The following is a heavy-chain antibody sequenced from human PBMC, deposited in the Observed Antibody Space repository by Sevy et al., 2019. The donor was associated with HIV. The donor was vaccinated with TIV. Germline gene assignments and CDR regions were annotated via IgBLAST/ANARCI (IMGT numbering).Heavy chain of an antibody. CDR3: ARERLAVAGIGYYFDY. Sequence: GGSLRLSCAASRFTFSSYGMHWVRQAPGKGLEWVAVIWYDGTNKEYADSVKGRFTISRDNSKNTLYLQMSSLRADDTAVYYCARERLAVAGIGYYFDYWGQGTLVTVS. CDR1: RFTFSSYG. V-gene: IGHV3-33*01. CDR2: IWYDGTNK. D-gene: IGHD6-19*01. J-gene: IGHJ4*02.